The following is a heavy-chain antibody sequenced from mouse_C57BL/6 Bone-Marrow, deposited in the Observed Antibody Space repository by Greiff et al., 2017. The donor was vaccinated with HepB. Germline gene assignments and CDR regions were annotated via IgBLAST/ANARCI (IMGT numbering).Heavy chain of an antibody. D-gene: IGHD3-2*02. CDR1: GFTINDYY. Sequence: EVQLQQSGPELVKPGASVKLPCTASGFTINDYYMHWVKQRIEQGLEWIGSIDPDDGETKYGPKFQGKATITADTSSNTAYLQLSSLTSEDTAVYYYAQAVYFGCWGEGTTLSVSS. V-gene: IGHV14-2*01. CDR3: AQAVYFGC. CDR2: IDPDDGET. J-gene: IGHJ2*01.